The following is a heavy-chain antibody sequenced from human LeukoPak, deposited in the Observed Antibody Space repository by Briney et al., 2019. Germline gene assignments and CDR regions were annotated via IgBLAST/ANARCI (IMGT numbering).Heavy chain of an antibody. V-gene: IGHV3-21*01. CDR3: ARDGNSGGFGP. Sequence: PGGSLRLSCAASGFTFSSYSMNWVRQAPGKGLDWVSSISSSSYIYYADSVKGRFTISRDNAKNSLYLQMNSLRAEDTAVYYCARDGNSGGFGPWGQGTLVTVSS. CDR2: ISSSSYI. D-gene: IGHD3-10*01. CDR1: GFTFSSYS. J-gene: IGHJ5*02.